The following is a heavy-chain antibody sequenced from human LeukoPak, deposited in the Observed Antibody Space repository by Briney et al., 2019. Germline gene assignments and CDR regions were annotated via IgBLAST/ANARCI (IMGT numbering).Heavy chain of an antibody. J-gene: IGHJ4*02. CDR2: ISSSGSTI. CDR1: GFTFSSYE. V-gene: IGHV3-48*03. Sequence: GGSLRLSCAASGFTFSSYEMNWVRQAPGKGLEWVSYISSSGSTIYYADSVKGRFTISRDNAKNSLYLQMNSLRAEDTDVYYCARGSGGALGGVMVDYWGQGTLVTVSS. CDR3: ARGSGGALGGVMVDY. D-gene: IGHD3-16*01.